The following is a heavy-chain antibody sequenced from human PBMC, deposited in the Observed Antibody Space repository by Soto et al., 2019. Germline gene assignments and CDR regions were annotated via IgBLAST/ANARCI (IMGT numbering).Heavy chain of an antibody. Sequence: QVQLVQSGAEVKKPGASVRVSCKTSGYSFAGHYLHWVRQAPGQGLEWVGWMNPDSGNTGYAQNFQGRVTMTGNTSISSVYMELSSLTSEDTAVYYCARRRGSNGWFDLWGQGTLVTVSS. CDR2: MNPDSGNT. CDR3: ARRRGSNGWFDL. J-gene: IGHJ5*02. D-gene: IGHD2-8*01. V-gene: IGHV1-8*02. CDR1: GYSFAGHY.